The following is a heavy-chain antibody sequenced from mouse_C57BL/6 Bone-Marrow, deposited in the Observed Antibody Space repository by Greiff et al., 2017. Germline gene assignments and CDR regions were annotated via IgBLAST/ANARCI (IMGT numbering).Heavy chain of an antibody. D-gene: IGHD2-10*01. CDR1: GYTFTSYW. CDR2: IYPGSGST. J-gene: IGHJ1*03. V-gene: IGHV1-55*01. Sequence: VQLQQPGAELVKPGASVKMSCKASGYTFTSYWITWVKQRPGQGLEWIGDIYPGSGSTNYNEKFKSKATLTVDTSSSTAYMQLSSLTSENSAVYYCARPYCGNYWYFDVWGTGTTVTVSS. CDR3: ARPYCGNYWYFDV.